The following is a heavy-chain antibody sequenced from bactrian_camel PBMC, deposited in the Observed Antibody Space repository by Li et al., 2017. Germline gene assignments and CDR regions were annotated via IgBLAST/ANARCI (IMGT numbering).Heavy chain of an antibody. Sequence: HVQLVESGGGSVQTGGSLRLSCVVSGHSRGSNCVGWYRLPPGRALAEREGIAAIRRSGGETWYAGSVKGRFTISQDSARNTVYLQMNSLKPEDTAVYYCVSEDWSGYSDSYGRPYWGQGTQVTVS. D-gene: IGHD4*01. J-gene: IGHJ4*01. CDR3: VSEDWSGYSDSYGRPY. CDR1: GHSRGSNC. CDR2: IRRSGGET. V-gene: IGHV3S55*01.